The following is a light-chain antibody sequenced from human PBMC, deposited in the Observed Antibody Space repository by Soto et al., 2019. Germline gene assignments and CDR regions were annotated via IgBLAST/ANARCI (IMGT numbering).Light chain of an antibody. J-gene: IGLJ2*01. CDR3: SSYAGSYTLGVV. V-gene: IGLV2-11*01. CDR2: DVS. Sequence: QSALTQHRPVSGSPGQSVTISCNGTSSDVGGSNYVSWYQQHPGKAPKLMIYDVSKRASVVPDRFSGSKSGHTSSLTFSGLQDEDESDYYSSSYAGSYTLGVVCVGGTKLTVL. CDR1: SSDVGGSNY.